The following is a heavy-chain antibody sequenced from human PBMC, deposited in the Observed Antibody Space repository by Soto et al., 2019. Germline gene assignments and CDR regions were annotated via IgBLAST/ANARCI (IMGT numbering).Heavy chain of an antibody. CDR2: IYYSGST. Sequence: QLQLQESGPGLVKPSETLSLTCTVSGGSISSSSYYWGWIRQPPGKGLEWIGSIYYSGSTYYNPSHVSRVTISVDTAKNQFSLKLSSVTAADTAVDYCACPGRYYDILTGYYYFRYWGQGTLVTVSS. CDR1: GGSISSSSYY. D-gene: IGHD3-9*01. V-gene: IGHV4-39*01. CDR3: ACPGRYYDILTGYYYFRY. J-gene: IGHJ4*02.